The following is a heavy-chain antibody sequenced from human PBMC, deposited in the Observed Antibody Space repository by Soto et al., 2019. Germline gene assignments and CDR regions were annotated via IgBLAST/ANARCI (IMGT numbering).Heavy chain of an antibody. V-gene: IGHV3-33*01. Sequence: GTLRVPCTAGGFTFSSYGRQWVRQAPGKGLEWVAVIWYDGSNKYYADSVKGRFTISRDNSKNTLYLQMNSLRAEDTAVYYCARDLFYYDSSGYYSPYGMDVWGQGTTVTVYS. D-gene: IGHD3-22*01. CDR1: GFTFSSYG. J-gene: IGHJ6*02. CDR2: IWYDGSNK. CDR3: ARDLFYYDSSGYYSPYGMDV.